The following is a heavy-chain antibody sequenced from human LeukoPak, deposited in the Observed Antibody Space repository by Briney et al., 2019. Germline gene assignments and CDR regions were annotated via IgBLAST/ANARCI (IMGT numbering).Heavy chain of an antibody. CDR3: ARERAAPGSYYYYGMDV. D-gene: IGHD3-10*01. J-gene: IGHJ6*02. V-gene: IGHV4-59*01. CDR2: IHYSGTT. CDR1: GGSISSYY. Sequence: PSETLSLTCTVSGGSISSYYWSWIRQTPGKGLEWIGYIHYSGTTNYNPSLKSRVTILVVTSKNQFSLRLSSVSAADTAVYYCARERAAPGSYYYYGMDVWGQGTTVTVSS.